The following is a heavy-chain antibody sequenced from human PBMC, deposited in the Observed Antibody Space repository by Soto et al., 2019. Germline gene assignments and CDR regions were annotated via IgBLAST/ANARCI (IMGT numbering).Heavy chain of an antibody. Sequence: QVQLVESGGGVVQPGRSLRLSCAASGFTFSSYGMHWVRQAPGKGLEWVAVISYDGSNKYYADSVKGLFTISRDNSKNTLYLQMNSLRAEDTAVYYCAKDMSSGGGWGQGTLVTVSS. CDR1: GFTFSSYG. D-gene: IGHD1-26*01. V-gene: IGHV3-30*18. J-gene: IGHJ4*02. CDR3: AKDMSSGGG. CDR2: ISYDGSNK.